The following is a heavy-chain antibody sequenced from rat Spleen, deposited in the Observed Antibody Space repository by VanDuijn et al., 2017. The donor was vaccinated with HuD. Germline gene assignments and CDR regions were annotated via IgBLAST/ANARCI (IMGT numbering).Heavy chain of an antibody. V-gene: IGHV2-70*01. Sequence: QVQLKESGPGLVQPSETLSLTCTVSGFSLTTYSVSWVRQPSGKGPEWLGKMWYDGDTTYNSTLKSRLSISRDTSKSQVFLKMNSLQTEDTAMYFCAGHWEGNWFAYWGQGTLVTVSS. D-gene: IGHD5-1*01. J-gene: IGHJ3*01. CDR3: AGHWEGNWFAY. CDR1: GFSLTTYS. CDR2: MWYDGDT.